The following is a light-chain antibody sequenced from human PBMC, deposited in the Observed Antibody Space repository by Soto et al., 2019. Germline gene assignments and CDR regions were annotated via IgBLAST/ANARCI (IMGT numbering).Light chain of an antibody. CDR2: AAS. CDR1: QNISVY. V-gene: IGKV3-11*01. CDR3: QQRSNWPPAT. J-gene: IGKJ5*01. Sequence: EIVLTQSPATLSLSPGERATLSCRASQNISVYLAWYRQKPGQAPRLLIYAASNRATGIPARFSGSGSGTDFTLTISRLEPEDFAVYYCQQRSNWPPATFGQGTRLEIK.